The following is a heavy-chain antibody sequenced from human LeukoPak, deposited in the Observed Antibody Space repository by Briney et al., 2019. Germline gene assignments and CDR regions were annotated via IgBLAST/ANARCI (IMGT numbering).Heavy chain of an antibody. Sequence: PGGCLRLSCVASGFSFSSYEMNWVRQAPGKGLEWVSYISAMKGRFTISRDNAENSLYLQMNSLRAEDTAVYYCARPFVWGLATQGLDYWGQGTLVTVSS. CDR1: GFSFSSYE. D-gene: IGHD3-16*01. V-gene: IGHV3-48*03. CDR3: ARPFVWGLATQGLDY. J-gene: IGHJ4*02. CDR2: IS.